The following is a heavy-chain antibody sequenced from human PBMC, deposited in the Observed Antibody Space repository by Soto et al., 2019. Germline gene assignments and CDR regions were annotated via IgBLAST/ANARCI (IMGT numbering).Heavy chain of an antibody. J-gene: IGHJ6*02. CDR2: ISYDGNNK. Sequence: GGSLRRSCAASVFTFSSYGMHWVRQAPGKGLEWVAVISYDGNNKYCGDSVKGRFTISRDNSKNTLYLQMNSLRAEDTAVYYCAKWFKYTSPLHGMDVWGQGTTVTVSS. CDR1: VFTFSSYG. CDR3: AKWFKYTSPLHGMDV. D-gene: IGHD2-2*02. V-gene: IGHV3-30*18.